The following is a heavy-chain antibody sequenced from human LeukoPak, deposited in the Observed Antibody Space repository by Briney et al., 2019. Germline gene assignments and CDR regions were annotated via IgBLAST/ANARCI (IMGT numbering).Heavy chain of an antibody. CDR2: ITSSSSYT. V-gene: IGHV3-21*01. CDR1: GFTFSIYS. D-gene: IGHD4-17*01. Sequence: GGSLRLSCAASGFTFSIYSMNWVRQAPGKGLEWVSSITSSSSYTYYADSVKGRFTISRDNAKNSLYLQMNSLRAEDTAVYYCARDWTVTTLGRPYWGQGTLVTVSS. J-gene: IGHJ4*02. CDR3: ARDWTVTTLGRPY.